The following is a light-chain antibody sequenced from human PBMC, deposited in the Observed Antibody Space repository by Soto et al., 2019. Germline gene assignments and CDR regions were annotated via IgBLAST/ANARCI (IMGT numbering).Light chain of an antibody. CDR1: QSIRSW. V-gene: IGKV1-5*01. Sequence: DVQLTGCPSILSASVGDRVTITCRASQSIRSWLAWYQQKPGKAPKLLIYDAYSLESGVPSRFSGRRSGTEFTLTIAGLQPEDFATYYCQQYESYSPLTFGGGTKVAIK. CDR3: QQYESYSPLT. CDR2: DAY. J-gene: IGKJ4*01.